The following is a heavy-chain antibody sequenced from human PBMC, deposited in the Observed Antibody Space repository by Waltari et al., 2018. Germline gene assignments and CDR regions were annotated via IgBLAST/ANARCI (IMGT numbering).Heavy chain of an antibody. CDR1: GFSLSTSGMG. J-gene: IGHJ3*01. V-gene: IGHV2-5*02. CDR2: IYWDDDK. D-gene: IGHD3-22*01. Sequence: QVTLKESGPALVNPTQTLTLTCTFSGFSLSTSGMGVGWIRQPSRKTLEWLAHIYWDDDKRYSTSLKSRLTISKDTSKNQVVLTMTNMDPVDTATYYCARRNYYDSGPHHDAFDFWGQGLRVTVSS. CDR3: ARRNYYDSGPHHDAFDF.